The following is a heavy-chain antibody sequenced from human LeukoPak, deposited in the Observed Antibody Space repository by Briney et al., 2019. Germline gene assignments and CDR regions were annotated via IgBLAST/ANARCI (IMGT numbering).Heavy chain of an antibody. D-gene: IGHD3-16*01. CDR2: IRHDATKS. CDR3: AKDRKYGVYDWDPVDT. CDR1: GFIFSVYW. J-gene: IGHJ5*02. Sequence: GGSLSLFCAASGFIFSVYWMSWVRQATGKRPEWVADIRHDATKSHYADSVRGRFTISRDNAENSLYLQMNSLGVDDTAVYYCAKDRKYGVYDWDPVDTLGQGTLVTVSS. V-gene: IGHV3-7*04.